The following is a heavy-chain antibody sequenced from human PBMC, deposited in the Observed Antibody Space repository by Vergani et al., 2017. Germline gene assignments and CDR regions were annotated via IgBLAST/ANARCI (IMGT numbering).Heavy chain of an antibody. Sequence: QVQLQESGPGLVKPSETLSLTCTVSGGSISSYYWSWIRQPPGKGLEWIGYIYYSGSTYYNPSLKSRVTISVDTSKNQFSLKLSSVTAADTAVYYCARGGSGSYDPDYWGQGTLVTVSS. V-gene: IGHV4-59*01. J-gene: IGHJ4*02. CDR3: ARGGSGSYDPDY. CDR2: IYYSGST. D-gene: IGHD3-10*01. CDR1: GGSISSYY.